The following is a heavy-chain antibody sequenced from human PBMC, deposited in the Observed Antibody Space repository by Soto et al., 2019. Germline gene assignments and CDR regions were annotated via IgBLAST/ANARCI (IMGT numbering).Heavy chain of an antibody. V-gene: IGHV3-23*01. D-gene: IGHD3-10*01. Sequence: EVQLLESGGGLVQPGGSLRLSCAASGFTFSSYSMSWVRQAPGKGLEWVSTITGSGSGTYYADSVKGRFTISRDNSKNTLYLQMKSLRAEDTAVYYCAKRFTMVRGSSFDYWGQGTLVTVSS. CDR1: GFTFSSYS. J-gene: IGHJ4*02. CDR2: ITGSGSGT. CDR3: AKRFTMVRGSSFDY.